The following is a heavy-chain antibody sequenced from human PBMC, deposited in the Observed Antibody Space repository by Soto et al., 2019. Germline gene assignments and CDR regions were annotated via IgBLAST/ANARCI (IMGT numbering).Heavy chain of an antibody. CDR3: ATASGFQGMDV. D-gene: IGHD1-26*01. CDR1: GFTFRTYS. CDR2: ISYDGRNK. J-gene: IGHJ6*02. Sequence: PGGSLRLSCAASGFTFRTYSMHWVRQAPGKGLEWVAVISYDGRNKYHADSVKGRFTISRDKSNNTLYLQMSSLRTEDTAVYYCATASGFQGMDVWGQGTPVTVSS. V-gene: IGHV3-30*04.